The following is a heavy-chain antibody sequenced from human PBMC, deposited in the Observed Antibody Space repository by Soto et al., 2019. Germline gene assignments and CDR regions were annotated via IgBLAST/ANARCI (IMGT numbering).Heavy chain of an antibody. CDR3: ARATGNWNYGDGLDV. CDR1: GFTFSLYS. V-gene: IGHV3-48*02. J-gene: IGHJ6*02. Sequence: GXSLRLAGVASGFTFSLYSMSWVLQAPGKELEWFSYIGSSSSPIYYADSVKGRFTISRDNVKKSVYLQMTSLRDDDTAVYYCARATGNWNYGDGLDVWGQGTTVTVSS. CDR2: IGSSSSPI. D-gene: IGHD1-7*01.